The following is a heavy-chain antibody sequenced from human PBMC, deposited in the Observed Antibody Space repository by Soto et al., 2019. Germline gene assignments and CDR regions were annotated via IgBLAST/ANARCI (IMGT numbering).Heavy chain of an antibody. V-gene: IGHV1-18*04. CDR3: ARAWGEYDFWSGYYLGYYGMDV. CDR1: GYTFTSYG. J-gene: IGHJ6*02. CDR2: ISAYNGNT. D-gene: IGHD3-3*01. Sequence: QVQLVQSGAEVKKPGASVKVSCKASGYTFTSYGISWVRQAPGQGLEWMGWISAYNGNTNYAQKLQGRVTMTTDTSTSTAYMELRSLRSDDTAVYYCARAWGEYDFWSGYYLGYYGMDVWGQGTTVTVSS.